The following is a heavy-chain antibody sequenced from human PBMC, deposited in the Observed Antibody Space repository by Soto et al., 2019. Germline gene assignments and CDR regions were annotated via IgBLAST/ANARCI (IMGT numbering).Heavy chain of an antibody. CDR3: VRDQNMFRGEDYSDY. CDR2: INWNGDNT. V-gene: IGHV3-20*04. Sequence: EVQLVESGGAVVRPGGSLRISCVASGFKFDDYGMSWVRQVPGKGLEWVSGINWNGDNTSYADPMKGRFTISRDNAKNSLYLQMSSLRVEDTGMFYCVRDQNMFRGEDYSDYWGQGTLVTVSS. J-gene: IGHJ4*02. D-gene: IGHD3-10*01. CDR1: GFKFDDYG.